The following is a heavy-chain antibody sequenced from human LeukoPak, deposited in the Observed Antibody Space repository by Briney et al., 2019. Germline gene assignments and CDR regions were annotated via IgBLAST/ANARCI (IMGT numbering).Heavy chain of an antibody. V-gene: IGHV3-30*02. D-gene: IGHD6-13*01. CDR3: AKVIGYSSSWPFDY. CDR2: IWYDGSKK. Sequence: PGGSLRLSCAASGFTFSGHGMHWVRQAPGKGLEWVAVIWYDGSKKYYADSVKGRFTISRDNSKNTLYLQMNSLRAEDTAVYHCAKVIGYSSSWPFDYWGQGTLVTVSS. CDR1: GFTFSGHG. J-gene: IGHJ4*02.